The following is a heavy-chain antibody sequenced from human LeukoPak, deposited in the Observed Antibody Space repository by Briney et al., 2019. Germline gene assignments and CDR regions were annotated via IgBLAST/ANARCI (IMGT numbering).Heavy chain of an antibody. J-gene: IGHJ5*02. CDR3: AKAYCGGDCYSEWFDP. V-gene: IGHV4-4*07. CDR2: IYTSGST. CDR1: GGSISSYY. D-gene: IGHD2-21*02. Sequence: SETLSLTCTVSGGSISSYYWSWIRQPAGKGLEWIGRIYTSGSTNYNPSLKSRVTMSVDTSKNQISLKLSSVTAADTAVYYCAKAYCGGDCYSEWFDPWGQGTLVTVSS.